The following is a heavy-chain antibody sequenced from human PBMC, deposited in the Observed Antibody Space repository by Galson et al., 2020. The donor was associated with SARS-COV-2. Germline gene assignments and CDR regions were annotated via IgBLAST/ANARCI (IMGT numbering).Heavy chain of an antibody. CDR3: ARLQLGSGWYGVFDY. CDR1: GFNFWGYW. D-gene: IGHD6-19*01. Sequence: GESLKISCAASGFNFWGYWMTWVRQAPGKGLECVARIKADGSEKYYVDSVKGRFTISRDNAANSLFLQMNSLRTDDTAIYYCARLQLGSGWYGVFDYWGQGSLVSVSS. J-gene: IGHJ4*02. V-gene: IGHV3-7*03. CDR2: IKADGSEK.